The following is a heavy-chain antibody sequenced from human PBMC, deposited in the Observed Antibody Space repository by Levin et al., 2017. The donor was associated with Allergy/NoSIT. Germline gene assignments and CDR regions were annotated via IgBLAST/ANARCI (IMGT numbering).Heavy chain of an antibody. J-gene: IGHJ6*03. CDR1: GFPFSSHT. CDR3: ARDRRHYYGSGSFYNYMDV. V-gene: IGHV3-21*01. CDR2: ISTDSSYK. D-gene: IGHD3-10*01. Sequence: SCAASGFPFSSHTMNWVRQAPGKGLEWVSYISTDSSYKYYADSVRGRFTISRDNAKNSLYLQINSLRAEDTAVYYCARDRRHYYGSGSFYNYMDVWGEGTTVTVSS.